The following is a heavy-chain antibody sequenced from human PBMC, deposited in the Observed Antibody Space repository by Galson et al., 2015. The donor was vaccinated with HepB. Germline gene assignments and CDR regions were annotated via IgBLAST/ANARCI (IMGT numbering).Heavy chain of an antibody. Sequence: SLRLSCAASGFTFSSYSMNWVRQAPGKGLEWVSSISSSSSYIYYADSVKGRFTIPRDNAKNSLYLQMNSLRAEDTAVYYCAREGDSSSSYYYYYGMDVWGQGTTVTVSS. D-gene: IGHD6-6*01. CDR2: ISSSSSYI. CDR1: GFTFSSYS. V-gene: IGHV3-21*01. J-gene: IGHJ6*02. CDR3: AREGDSSSSYYYYYGMDV.